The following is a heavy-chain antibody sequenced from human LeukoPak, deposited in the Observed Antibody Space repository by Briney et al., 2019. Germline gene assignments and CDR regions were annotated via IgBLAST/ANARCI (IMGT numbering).Heavy chain of an antibody. CDR2: IIPIFGTA. CDR1: GGTFSSYA. D-gene: IGHD6-19*01. J-gene: IGHJ1*01. V-gene: IGHV1-69*13. Sequence: SVKVSCKASGGTFSSYAISWVRQAPGQGLEWMGGIIPIFGTANYAQKFQGRVTITADDSTTTAYMELSSLRSEDTAVYYCARSGIAVAGYQHWGQGTLVTVSS. CDR3: ARSGIAVAGYQH.